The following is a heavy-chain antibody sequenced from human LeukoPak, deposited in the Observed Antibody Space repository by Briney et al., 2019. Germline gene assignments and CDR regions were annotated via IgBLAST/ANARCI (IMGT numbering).Heavy chain of an antibody. CDR1: GFTFSSYG. Sequence: TGGSLRLSCAASGFTFSSYGMHWVRQAPGKGLEWVAVISYDGSNKYYADSVKGRFTIPRDNSKNTLYLQMNSLRAEDTAVYYCARFYSSSWSYDAFDIWGQGTMVTVSS. CDR3: ARFYSSSWSYDAFDI. J-gene: IGHJ3*02. V-gene: IGHV3-30*03. D-gene: IGHD6-13*01. CDR2: ISYDGSNK.